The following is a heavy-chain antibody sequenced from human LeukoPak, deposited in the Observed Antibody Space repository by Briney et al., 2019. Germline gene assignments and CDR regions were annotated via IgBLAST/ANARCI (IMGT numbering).Heavy chain of an antibody. J-gene: IGHJ6*02. CDR2: ISAYNGNT. CDR3: AREIVEVEAAKHYYGMDV. CDR1: GYTFTNYG. Sequence: ASVKVSCKTSGYTFTNYGISWVRQAPGQGLEWMGWISAYNGNTAYAQNLQGRVTMTTDTSTTTAYVELRSLRSDDTAVYYCAREIVEVEAAKHYYGMDVWGPGTTVTVSS. V-gene: IGHV1-18*01. D-gene: IGHD2-15*01.